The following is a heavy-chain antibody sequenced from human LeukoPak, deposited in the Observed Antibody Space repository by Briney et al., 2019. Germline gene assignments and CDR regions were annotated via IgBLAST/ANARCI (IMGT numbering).Heavy chain of an antibody. CDR1: GGTFSSYA. CDR2: IIPIFGTA. CDR3: ARGNCSSTSCYTRNWFDP. D-gene: IGHD2-2*02. J-gene: IGHJ5*02. Sequence: SVKVSCKASGGTFSSYAISWARQAPGQGLEWMGGIIPIFGTANYAQKFQGRVTITTDESTSTAYMEPSSLRSEDTAVYYCARGNCSSTSCYTRNWFDPWGQGTLVTVSS. V-gene: IGHV1-69*05.